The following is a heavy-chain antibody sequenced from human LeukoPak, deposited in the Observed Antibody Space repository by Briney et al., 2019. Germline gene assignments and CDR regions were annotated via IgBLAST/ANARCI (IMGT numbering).Heavy chain of an antibody. V-gene: IGHV1-2*02. Sequence: ASVKVSCKASGYTFTGYYMHWVRQAPGQGLEWMGWINPNSGGTNYAQKFQGRVTMTRDTSISTAYMELSRLRSDDTAVYYCARGHYYGSGYYYYGMDVWGLGTTVTVSS. J-gene: IGHJ6*02. CDR1: GYTFTGYY. D-gene: IGHD3-10*01. CDR2: INPNSGGT. CDR3: ARGHYYGSGYYYYGMDV.